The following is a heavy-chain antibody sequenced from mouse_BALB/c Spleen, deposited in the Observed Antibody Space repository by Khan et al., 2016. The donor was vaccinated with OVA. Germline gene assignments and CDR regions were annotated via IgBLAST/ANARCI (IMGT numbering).Heavy chain of an antibody. D-gene: IGHD2-10*02. Sequence: EVQLQESGPGLVKPSQSLSLTCTVTGYSITSDYAWNWIRQFPGNKLWWMGLITYSGNTKYNPSLKNRTTVTRDTSKNQSFLQLNSVTAEDTATYYCSRVYGGDFDYWGQGTTLTVSA. J-gene: IGHJ2*01. CDR3: SRVYGGDFDY. CDR2: ITYSGNT. V-gene: IGHV3-2*02. CDR1: GYSITSDYA.